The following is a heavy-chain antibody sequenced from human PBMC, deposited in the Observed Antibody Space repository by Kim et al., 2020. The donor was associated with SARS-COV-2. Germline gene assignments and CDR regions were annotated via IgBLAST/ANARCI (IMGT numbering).Heavy chain of an antibody. V-gene: IGHV4-31*03. CDR3: ARAMGITIFGVVIVNWCDP. CDR2: IYYSGST. CDR1: GGSISSGGYY. D-gene: IGHD3-3*01. Sequence: SETLSLTCTVSGGSISSGGYYWSWIRQHPGKGLEWIGYIYYSGSTYYNPSLKSRVTISVDTSKNQFSLKLSSVTAADTAVYYCARAMGITIFGVVIVNWCDPWGQGALVTVSS. J-gene: IGHJ5*02.